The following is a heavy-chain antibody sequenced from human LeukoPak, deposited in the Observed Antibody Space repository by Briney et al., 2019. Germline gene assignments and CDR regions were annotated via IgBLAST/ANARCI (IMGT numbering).Heavy chain of an antibody. Sequence: PSETLSLTCSVSGGSISYYFWSWIRQPPGKGPEWIGYIYHNGNTNYNPSLKSRVTISVDTSKNQFSLKLSSVTAADTAVYYCARNLPGASRAEVFDIWGQGTMVTVSS. CDR2: IYHNGNT. J-gene: IGHJ3*02. V-gene: IGHV4-59*01. CDR1: GGSISYYF. CDR3: ARNLPGASRAEVFDI. D-gene: IGHD6-6*01.